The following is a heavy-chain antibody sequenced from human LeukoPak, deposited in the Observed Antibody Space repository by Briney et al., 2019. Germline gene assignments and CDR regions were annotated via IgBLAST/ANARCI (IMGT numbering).Heavy chain of an antibody. CDR3: ARGSGSYGSNLDY. CDR1: GYSISSGSY. D-gene: IGHD3-10*01. Sequence: SETLSLTCAVSGYSISSGSYWGWIRQPPGKGLEWIGTVYHSGSAYYNPSLWGRVTISLDTSKNQFSLKVTSVTAADTAVYYCARGSGSYGSNLDYWGQGTLVTVSS. CDR2: VYHSGSA. J-gene: IGHJ4*02. V-gene: IGHV4-38-2*01.